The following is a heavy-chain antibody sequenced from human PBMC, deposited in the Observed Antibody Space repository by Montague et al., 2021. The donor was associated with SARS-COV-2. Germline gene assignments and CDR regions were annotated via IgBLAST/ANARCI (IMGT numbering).Heavy chain of an antibody. Sequence: SETLSLTCTVSGGSVSSGSFYWSWIRQPQGMVLKLIGYIYYTGSSNYNPSLKRPVTISVDTSKNQFSLKLSSVTAADTAVYYCARVFPRWLRFDPYFDYWGQGTLVTVSS. D-gene: IGHD5-24*01. CDR1: GGSVSSGSFY. CDR3: ARVFPRWLRFDPYFDY. J-gene: IGHJ4*02. CDR2: IYYTGSS. V-gene: IGHV4-61*01.